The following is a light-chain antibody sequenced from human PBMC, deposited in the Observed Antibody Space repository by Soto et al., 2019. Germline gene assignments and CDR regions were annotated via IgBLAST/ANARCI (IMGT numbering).Light chain of an antibody. V-gene: IGKV1-12*01. CDR3: QQANSPPLT. Sequence: DIQMTQSPSSVSASVGDRVTITGRASERINSYLAWYQQQPGKAPKLLIYAASSLQSGVPSRFSGSGSGTEFTLTISNLQPEDFATYYCQQANSPPLTFGGGTKVDIK. J-gene: IGKJ4*01. CDR1: ERINSY. CDR2: AAS.